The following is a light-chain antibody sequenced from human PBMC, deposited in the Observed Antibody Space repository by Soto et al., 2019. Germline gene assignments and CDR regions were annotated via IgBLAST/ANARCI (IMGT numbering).Light chain of an antibody. J-gene: IGLJ1*01. Sequence: QSVLTQPASVSGSPGQSITIYCTGTSGDVGGYKFVSWYQQHPGKAPKLMIYEVSNRPSGVSSRFSGSKSGNTASLTISGLQAEDEADYYCSSYRSSSTRVFGTGTKVTVL. CDR3: SSYRSSSTRV. V-gene: IGLV2-14*01. CDR2: EVS. CDR1: SGDVGGYKF.